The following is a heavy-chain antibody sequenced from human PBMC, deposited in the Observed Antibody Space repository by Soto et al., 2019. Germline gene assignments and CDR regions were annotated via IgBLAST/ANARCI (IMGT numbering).Heavy chain of an antibody. CDR1: GDSISTDY. Sequence: QVHLQESGPGLVKPSETLSLTCTVSGDSISTDYWSWIRQSPGKGLEWIGFIYYGGSTNYNPSLKRRVTLSVDTPKNQCSLKLSSVTAADTAVYYCAKNWNWGSLVHWGQGTLVTVSS. D-gene: IGHD7-27*01. CDR2: IYYGGST. J-gene: IGHJ4*02. CDR3: AKNWNWGSLVH. V-gene: IGHV4-59*08.